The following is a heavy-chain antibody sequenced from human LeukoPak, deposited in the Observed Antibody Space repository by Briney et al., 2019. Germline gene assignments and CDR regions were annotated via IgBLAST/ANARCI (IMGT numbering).Heavy chain of an antibody. CDR1: GFTFSSYG. Sequence: GGSLRLSCAASGFTFSSYGMHWVRQAPGKGLEWVAFIRYDGSNKYYADSVKGRFTISRDNSKNTLYLQMNSLRAEDTAVYYCAKDPRPGIAVAGDAPGLWGQGTLVTVSS. J-gene: IGHJ4*02. CDR2: IRYDGSNK. V-gene: IGHV3-30*02. CDR3: AKDPRPGIAVAGDAPGL. D-gene: IGHD6-19*01.